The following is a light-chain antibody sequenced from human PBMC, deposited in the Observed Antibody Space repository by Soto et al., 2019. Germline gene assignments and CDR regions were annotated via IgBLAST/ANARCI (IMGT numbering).Light chain of an antibody. V-gene: IGKV1-5*01. CDR1: QSISSW. CDR2: DAS. Sequence: DIQMTQSPSTLSASVRDRVTITCRASQSISSWLAWYQQKPGKAPKLLIYDASRLESRVPSRFSGSGSGTEFTLTFRSLQPDDVATYYCQQYNSYWTFGQGTKVEIK. J-gene: IGKJ1*01. CDR3: QQYNSYWT.